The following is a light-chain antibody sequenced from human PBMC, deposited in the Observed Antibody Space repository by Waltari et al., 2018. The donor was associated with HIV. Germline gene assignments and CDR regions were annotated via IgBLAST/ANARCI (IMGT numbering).Light chain of an antibody. CDR1: QSLLHSNGYNS. V-gene: IGKV2-28*01. J-gene: IGKJ1*01. CDR3: MQALQTPWT. CDR2: LGS. Sequence: DIVMTQSPLSLPVTPGEPPSISCRSSQSLLHSNGYNSLDWYLQKPGQSPQLLIYLGSNRASGVPDRFSGSGSGTDFTLKISRVEAEDVGVYYCMQALQTPWTFGQGTKVEIK.